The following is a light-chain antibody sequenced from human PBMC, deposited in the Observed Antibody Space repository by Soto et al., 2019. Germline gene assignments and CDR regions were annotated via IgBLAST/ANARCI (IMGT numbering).Light chain of an antibody. CDR3: SSYTSSSTIV. J-gene: IGLJ1*01. CDR1: SSDVGGYNY. V-gene: IGLV2-14*01. CDR2: EVS. Sequence: QSALTQPASVSGSPGQSITISCTGTSSDVGGYNYVSWYQQHPGKAPKLMIYEVSNRPSGVSNRFSGSKSGNTAYLTISGLQAQDAADYYCSSYTSSSTIVFGTGTKLTVL.